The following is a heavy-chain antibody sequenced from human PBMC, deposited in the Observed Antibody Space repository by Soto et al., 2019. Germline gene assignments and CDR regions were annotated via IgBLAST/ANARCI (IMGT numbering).Heavy chain of an antibody. CDR2: INAGNGNT. J-gene: IGHJ4*02. Sequence: ASVKVSCKASGYTFTSYAMHWVRQAPGQRLEWMGWINAGNGNTKYSQKFQGRITITRDTSASTAYMELSSLRSEETAVYSCARAGIAVAGGGDFDYWGQGTLVTVSS. CDR1: GYTFTSYA. CDR3: ARAGIAVAGGGDFDY. V-gene: IGHV1-3*01. D-gene: IGHD6-19*01.